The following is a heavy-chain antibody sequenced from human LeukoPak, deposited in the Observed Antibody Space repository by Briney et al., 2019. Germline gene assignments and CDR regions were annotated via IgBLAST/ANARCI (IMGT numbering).Heavy chain of an antibody. Sequence: PGGSLRLSCAASGFTFSSYAMSWVRQAPGKGLEWVSYISSSSSTIYYADSVKGRFTISRDNAKNSLYLQMNSLRAEDTAVYYCATGGFNWNDADFDYWGQGTLVTVSS. V-gene: IGHV3-48*01. J-gene: IGHJ4*02. CDR3: ATGGFNWNDADFDY. CDR2: ISSSSSTI. D-gene: IGHD1-1*01. CDR1: GFTFSSYA.